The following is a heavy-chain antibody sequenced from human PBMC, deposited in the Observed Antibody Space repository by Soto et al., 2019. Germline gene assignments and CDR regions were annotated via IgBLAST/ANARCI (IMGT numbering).Heavy chain of an antibody. J-gene: IGHJ4*02. CDR2: INSDGSST. D-gene: IGHD6-13*01. Sequence: GGSLRLSCAASGFTLSSYWMHWVRQAPGKGLVWVSRINSDGSSTSYADSVKGRFTISRDNAKNTLYLQMNSLRAEDTAVYYCARLAAAGTIDYWGQGTLVTVSS. CDR1: GFTLSSYW. CDR3: ARLAAAGTIDY. V-gene: IGHV3-74*01.